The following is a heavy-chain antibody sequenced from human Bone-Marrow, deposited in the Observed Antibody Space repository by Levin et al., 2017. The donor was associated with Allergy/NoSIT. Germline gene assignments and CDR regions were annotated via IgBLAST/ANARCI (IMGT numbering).Heavy chain of an antibody. V-gene: IGHV2-5*02. Sequence: ESGPTLVKPTQTLTLTCTFSGFSLSTSGVGVGWIRQPPGKALEWLALIYWDDDKRYSPSLKSRLTITKDTSKNQVVLTMTNMDPVDTATYYCAHRLCGSGGSCYEFDYWGQGTLVTVSS. CDR2: IYWDDDK. CDR3: AHRLCGSGGSCYEFDY. J-gene: IGHJ4*02. D-gene: IGHD2-15*01. CDR1: GFSLSTSGVG.